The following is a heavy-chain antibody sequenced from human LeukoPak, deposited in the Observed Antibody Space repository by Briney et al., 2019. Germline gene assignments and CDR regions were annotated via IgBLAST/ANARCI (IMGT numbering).Heavy chain of an antibody. CDR1: GFTLSSDW. V-gene: IGHV3-7*01. CDR2: IKKDGIEK. D-gene: IGHD2-2*01. Sequence: GGSLRLSCVVSGFTLSSDWMSWVRQAPGKGLEWVANIKKDGIEKYYVESVKGRFTISRDNAKNSLSLQMNSLRAEDTAVYYCARGRYSSRSGGYYFDIWGQGTLVTVSS. J-gene: IGHJ4*02. CDR3: ARGRYSSRSGGYYFDI.